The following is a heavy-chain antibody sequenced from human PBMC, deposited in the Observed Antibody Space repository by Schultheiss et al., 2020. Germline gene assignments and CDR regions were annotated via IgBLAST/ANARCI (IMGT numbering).Heavy chain of an antibody. CDR1: GGSISSNY. CDR2: IYTSGST. V-gene: IGHV4-4*07. CDR3: ARDRAVAGTFDY. Sequence: SETLSLTCTVSGGSISSNYWSWIRQPAGKGLEWIGRIYTSGSTNYNPSLKSRVTMSVDTSKNQFSLKLSSVTAADTAVYYCARDRAVAGTFDYWGQGTLVTVSS. J-gene: IGHJ4*02. D-gene: IGHD6-19*01.